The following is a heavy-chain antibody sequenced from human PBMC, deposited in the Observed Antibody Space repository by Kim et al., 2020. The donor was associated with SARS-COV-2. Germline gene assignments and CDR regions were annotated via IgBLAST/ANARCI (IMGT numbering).Heavy chain of an antibody. D-gene: IGHD5-12*01. V-gene: IGHV3-48*04. J-gene: IGHJ4*02. Sequence: GGSLRLSCAASGFSFSGSSMNWVRQAPGKGMEWISVISSGGSTIYYADSAKGRFTISRDNAKNSLSLQMNSLIAEDTAVYYCARQQWLPYWGQGTLVTVSS. CDR2: ISSGGSTI. CDR1: GFSFSGSS. CDR3: ARQQWLPY.